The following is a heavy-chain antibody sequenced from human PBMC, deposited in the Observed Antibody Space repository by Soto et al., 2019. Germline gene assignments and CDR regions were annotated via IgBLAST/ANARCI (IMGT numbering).Heavy chain of an antibody. CDR1: GFTFTSYW. Sequence: EVQLVGSGGGLVQPGGSLRLSCAASGFTFTSYWMHWVRQAPGKGLVWVSRIDNDGRTTNYADSVQGRFTISRDNAKNTLYLQMNSLRAEDTAIYYCTRDLGGAGSYWGQGTLVTVSS. D-gene: IGHD3-16*01. V-gene: IGHV3-74*01. CDR3: TRDLGGAGSY. J-gene: IGHJ4*02. CDR2: IDNDGRTT.